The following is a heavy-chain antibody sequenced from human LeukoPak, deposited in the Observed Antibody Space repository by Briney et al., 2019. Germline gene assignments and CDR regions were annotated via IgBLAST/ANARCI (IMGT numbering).Heavy chain of an antibody. CDR1: GFTFSNAW. CDR2: IKSKTDGGTT. V-gene: IGHV3-15*01. J-gene: IGHJ4*02. D-gene: IGHD1-7*01. Sequence: GGSLRLSCAASGFTFSNAWMSWVRQAPGKGLEWVCRIKSKTDGGTTDYAAPVKGRFTISRDDSKNTLYLQMNSLKTEDTAVYYCTRGGTGTGYWGQGTLVTVSS. CDR3: TRGGTGTGY.